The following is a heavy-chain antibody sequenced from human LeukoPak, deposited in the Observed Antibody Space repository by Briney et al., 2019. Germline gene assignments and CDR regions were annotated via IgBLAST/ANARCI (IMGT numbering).Heavy chain of an antibody. CDR2: ISSSGSTI. D-gene: IGHD3-22*01. Sequence: GGSLRLSCAASGFTFSSYNMNWVRQAPGKGLEWVSYISSSGSTIYYADSVKGRFTISRDNAKNSLYLQMNSLRAEDTAVYYCARGPLYYYDSSGYVDWGQGTLVTVSS. V-gene: IGHV3-48*04. J-gene: IGHJ4*02. CDR1: GFTFSSYN. CDR3: ARGPLYYYDSSGYVD.